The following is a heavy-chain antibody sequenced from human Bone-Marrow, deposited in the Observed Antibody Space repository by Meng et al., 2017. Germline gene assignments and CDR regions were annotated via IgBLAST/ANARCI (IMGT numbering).Heavy chain of an antibody. J-gene: IGHJ3*02. CDR1: GLTVRSNY. CDR3: AREAHYDGSGYLGFAFDM. V-gene: IGHV3-66*02. CDR2: IHSGGTT. D-gene: IGHD3-22*01. Sequence: GGSLRLSCAASGLTVRSNYMNWVRQAPVKGLEWVSVIHSGGTTYYADSVKDRFTISRDILKNTLYLQMNIVRPEDKAVYYCAREAHYDGSGYLGFAFDMWGQGTMVTVSS.